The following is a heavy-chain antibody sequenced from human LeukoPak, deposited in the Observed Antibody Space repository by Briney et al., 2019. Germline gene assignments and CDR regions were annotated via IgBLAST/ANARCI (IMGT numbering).Heavy chain of an antibody. D-gene: IGHD3-10*01. CDR1: SGSITSSSYY. CDR2: MYYSGST. V-gene: IGHV4-39*07. CDR3: AREMRSPRGGFDY. J-gene: IGHJ4*02. Sequence: SETLSLACTVSSGSITSSSYYWGWIRQPPGMGLEWIGSMYYSGSTYYNPSLKSRVTISVDTSKSQFSLKLSSVTAADTAVYYCAREMRSPRGGFDYWDQGTLVTVSS.